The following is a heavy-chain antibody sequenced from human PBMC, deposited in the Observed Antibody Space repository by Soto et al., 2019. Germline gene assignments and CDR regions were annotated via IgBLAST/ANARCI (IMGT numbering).Heavy chain of an antibody. CDR3: ARDLRWNEVAV. Sequence: ASVKVSCKASGYTFTSYGISWVRQAPGQGLEWMGWISAYNGNTNYAQKFQGRVTLTTDTSTSTAYMELRSLISDDTAVYYCARDLRWNEVAVWGQGTLVTVSS. D-gene: IGHD1-1*01. CDR1: GYTFTSYG. J-gene: IGHJ4*02. CDR2: ISAYNGNT. V-gene: IGHV1-18*01.